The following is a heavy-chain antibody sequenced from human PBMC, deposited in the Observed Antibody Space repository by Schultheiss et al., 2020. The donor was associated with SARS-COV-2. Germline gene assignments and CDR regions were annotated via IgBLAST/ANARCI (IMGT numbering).Heavy chain of an antibody. CDR1: GYTFTDYY. V-gene: IGHV1-2*06. CDR2: INPKTGAT. J-gene: IGHJ4*02. D-gene: IGHD3-22*01. Sequence: ASVKVSCKTSGYTFTDYYMHWVRRAPGQGLEWVGRINPKTGATNYAQKFQARVTMTRETSITTAYMELSGLRSDDTAVYYCARDRDYYEWGQGTLVTVS. CDR3: ARDRDYYE.